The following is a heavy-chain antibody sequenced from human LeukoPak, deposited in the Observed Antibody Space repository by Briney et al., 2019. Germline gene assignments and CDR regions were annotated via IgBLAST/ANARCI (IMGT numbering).Heavy chain of an antibody. V-gene: IGHV1-2*02. D-gene: IGHD3-10*01. CDR3: ARDRIPYGSGNIGYFQH. Sequence: ASVKVSCKASGYTFTGYYMHWVRQAPGQGLEWMGWINPNSGGTNYAQKFQGRVTMTRDTSISTAYMELGRLRSDDTAVYYCARDRIPYGSGNIGYFQHWGQGTLVTVSS. J-gene: IGHJ1*01. CDR1: GYTFTGYY. CDR2: INPNSGGT.